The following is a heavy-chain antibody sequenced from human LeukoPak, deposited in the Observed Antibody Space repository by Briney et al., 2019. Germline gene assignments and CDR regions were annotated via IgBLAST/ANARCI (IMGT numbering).Heavy chain of an antibody. CDR3: ARDVTQYCSGGTCSAFDI. J-gene: IGHJ3*02. Sequence: GGSLRLSCAASGFIFSSYSMNWVRQAPGKGLEWVSSISGSSSYIYYADSVKGRFTISRNNAKNSLFLQMNSLRAEDTAVYYCARDVTQYCSGGTCSAFDIWGQGTMVTVSS. V-gene: IGHV3-21*01. CDR1: GFIFSSYS. CDR2: ISGSSSYI. D-gene: IGHD2-15*01.